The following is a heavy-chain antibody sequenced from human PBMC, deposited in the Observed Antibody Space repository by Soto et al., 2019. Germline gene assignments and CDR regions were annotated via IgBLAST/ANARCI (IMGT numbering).Heavy chain of an antibody. V-gene: IGHV4-39*01. J-gene: IGHJ4*02. CDR3: ARSRPSMIVVVINPFDY. D-gene: IGHD3-22*01. Sequence: QLQLQESGPGLVKPSETLSLTCTVSGGSISSSSYYWGWIRQPPGKGLEWIGSIYYSGSNYYNPSLKSRVTISVDTSKNQFSLKLSSVTAADTAVYYCARSRPSMIVVVINPFDYWGQGTLVTVSS. CDR2: IYYSGSN. CDR1: GGSISSSSYY.